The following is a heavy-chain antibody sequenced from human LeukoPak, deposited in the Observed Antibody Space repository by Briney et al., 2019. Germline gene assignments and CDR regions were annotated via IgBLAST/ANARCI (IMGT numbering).Heavy chain of an antibody. J-gene: IGHJ3*02. CDR3: ARVDGRYYYGSGSYSLALDAFDI. CDR2: IYYSGST. D-gene: IGHD3-10*01. V-gene: IGHV4-59*01. Sequence: SETLSLTCTVSGGSISSYYWSWIRQPPGKGLEWIGYIYYSGSTNYNPSLKSRITMSVDTSKNQFSLRLSSVTAADTAVYYCARVDGRYYYGSGSYSLALDAFDIWGQGTKVTVSS. CDR1: GGSISSYY.